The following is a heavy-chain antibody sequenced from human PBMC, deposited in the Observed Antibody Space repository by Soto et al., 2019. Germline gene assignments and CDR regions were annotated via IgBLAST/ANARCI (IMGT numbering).Heavy chain of an antibody. CDR1: GFTFSSYA. Sequence: EVQLLESGGGLVQPGGSLRLSCAASGFTFSSYAMSWVRQAPGKGLEWISAVSGSGGSTYYADSVKGRFTISRDNSKDPLSLQMNNLRAEDTAVYYCAKPPDYNWDDYWGQGTLVTVSS. CDR2: VSGSGGST. V-gene: IGHV3-23*01. J-gene: IGHJ4*02. D-gene: IGHD1-20*01. CDR3: AKPPDYNWDDY.